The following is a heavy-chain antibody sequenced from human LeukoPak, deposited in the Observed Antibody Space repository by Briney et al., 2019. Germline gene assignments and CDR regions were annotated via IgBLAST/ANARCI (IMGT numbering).Heavy chain of an antibody. V-gene: IGHV1-18*01. CDR1: GYTFTSYG. D-gene: IGHD3-22*01. Sequence: ASVKVSCKASGYTFTSYGISWVRQAPGQGLEWMGWISAYNGNTNYAQKLQGRVTMTTDTSTSTAYMELRSLRSDDTAVYYCARHMTIKGITMIVAPGDYYYYGMDVWGQGTTVTVSS. J-gene: IGHJ6*02. CDR3: ARHMTIKGITMIVAPGDYYYYGMDV. CDR2: ISAYNGNT.